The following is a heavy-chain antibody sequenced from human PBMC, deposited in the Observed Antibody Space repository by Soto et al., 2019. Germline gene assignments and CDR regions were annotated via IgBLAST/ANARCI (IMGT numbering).Heavy chain of an antibody. V-gene: IGHV3-23*01. CDR2: ISGSGGST. Sequence: PGGSLRLSCAASGFTFISYAMSWVRQAPGKGLEWVSAISGSGGSTYYADSVKGRFTISRDNSKNTLYLQMNSLRAEDTAVYYCAKDRMPTYYYDSSGSSPYDYWGQGTLVTVSS. CDR1: GFTFISYA. D-gene: IGHD3-22*01. J-gene: IGHJ4*02. CDR3: AKDRMPTYYYDSSGSSPYDY.